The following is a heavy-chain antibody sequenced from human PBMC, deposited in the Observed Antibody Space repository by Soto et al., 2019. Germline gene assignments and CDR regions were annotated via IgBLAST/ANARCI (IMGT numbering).Heavy chain of an antibody. V-gene: IGHV4-34*01. D-gene: IGHD1-1*01. CDR3: ARGSGIVALPGELEDVKYDY. CDR2: INESGST. CDR1: GQSFCWQS. J-gene: IGHJ4*02. Sequence: QVPLPPWGGRLVKPSETLSLSCAVYGQSFCWQSWGRIRQPPGKGLEGVGGINESGSTYYNPSLKSRVTISTDTSKNQFSLKLSSVSAADTAAYFCARGSGIVALPGELEDVKYDYWGQGTLVNVSS.